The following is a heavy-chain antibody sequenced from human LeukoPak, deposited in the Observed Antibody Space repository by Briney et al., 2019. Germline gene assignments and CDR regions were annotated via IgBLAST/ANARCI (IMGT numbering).Heavy chain of an antibody. CDR2: INYSGST. Sequence: SETLSLTCTVSGGSISSYYWSWIRQPPGKGLEWIGFINYSGSTNYNPSLKSRVTISVDTSKNQFSLNLTSVTAGDTAVYYCARGGVFPRQFDPWGQGTLVTVSS. J-gene: IGHJ5*02. CDR1: GGSISSYY. V-gene: IGHV4-59*01. D-gene: IGHD2-8*02. CDR3: ARGGVFPRQFDP.